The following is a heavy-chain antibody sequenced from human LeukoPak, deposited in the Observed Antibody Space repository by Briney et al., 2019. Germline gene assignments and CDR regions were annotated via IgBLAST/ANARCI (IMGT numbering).Heavy chain of an antibody. V-gene: IGHV3-48*03. CDR2: ISSSSSTI. CDR3: AWLTGTFDY. J-gene: IGHJ4*02. D-gene: IGHD1-20*01. CDR1: GFTFSSYE. Sequence: GGSLRLSCAASGFTFSSYEMNWVRQAPGKGLEWVSYISSSSSTIYYADSVKGRFTISRDNAKNSLYLQMNSLRAEDTAVYYCAWLTGTFDYWGQGTLVTVSS.